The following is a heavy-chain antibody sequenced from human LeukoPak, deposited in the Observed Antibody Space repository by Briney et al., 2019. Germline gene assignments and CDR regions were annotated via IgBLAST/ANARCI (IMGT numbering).Heavy chain of an antibody. J-gene: IGHJ4*02. CDR3: VRRPAAGDY. D-gene: IGHD6-13*01. CDR2: IYSGGST. V-gene: IGHV3-53*01. Sequence: PGGSLRLSCAASGFTVSSNYMNWVRQAPGKGLEWVSVIYSGGSTYYADSVKGRFTISRDNAKNSLYLQMNSLRAEDTAVYYCVRRPAAGDYWGQGTLVTVSS. CDR1: GFTVSSNY.